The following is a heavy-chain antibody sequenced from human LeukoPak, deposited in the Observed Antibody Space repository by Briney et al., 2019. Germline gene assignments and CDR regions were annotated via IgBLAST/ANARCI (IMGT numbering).Heavy chain of an antibody. CDR3: AKGMYYYGSGSYPDY. Sequence: GGSLRLSCAASGFTFSSYGMHWVRQAPGKGLEWVAFIRYDGSNKYYADSVKGRFTISRDNSKNTLYLQMNSLRAEDTAVYYCAKGMYYYGSGSYPDYWGQGTLVTVSS. CDR1: GFTFSSYG. D-gene: IGHD3-10*01. V-gene: IGHV3-30*02. J-gene: IGHJ4*02. CDR2: IRYDGSNK.